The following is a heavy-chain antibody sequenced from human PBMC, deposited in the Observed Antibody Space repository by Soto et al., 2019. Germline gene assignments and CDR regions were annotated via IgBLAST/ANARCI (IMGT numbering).Heavy chain of an antibody. CDR2: ISAYNGNT. CDR3: ARVGEWESWFDP. Sequence: ASVKVSCKASGGTFSSYAISWVRQAPGQGLEWMGWISAYNGNTNYAQKLQGRVTMTTDTSTSTAYMELRSLRSDDTAVYYCARVGEWESWFDPWGQGTLVTVSS. CDR1: GGTFSSYA. V-gene: IGHV1-18*01. D-gene: IGHD1-26*01. J-gene: IGHJ5*02.